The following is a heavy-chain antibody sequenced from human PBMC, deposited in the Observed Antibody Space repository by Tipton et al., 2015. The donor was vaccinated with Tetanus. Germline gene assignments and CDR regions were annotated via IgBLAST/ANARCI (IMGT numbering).Heavy chain of an antibody. CDR1: GYTFTGYY. V-gene: IGHV1-2*02. J-gene: IGHJ4*02. CDR2: INPNSGGT. D-gene: IGHD5-24*01. Sequence: QLVQSGAEVKKPGASVKVSCKASGYTFTGYYMHWVRQAPGQGLEWMGWINPNSGGTNYAQKFQGRVPMTRDTSISTAYMELSRLRSDDTAVYYCARLADGYNSFTYFDYWGQGTLVTVSS. CDR3: ARLADGYNSFTYFDY.